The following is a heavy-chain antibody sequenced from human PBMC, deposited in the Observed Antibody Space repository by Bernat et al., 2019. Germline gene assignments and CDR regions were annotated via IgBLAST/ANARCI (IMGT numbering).Heavy chain of an antibody. D-gene: IGHD6-19*01. CDR1: GFTFSSYA. CDR2: ISGSGGSP. J-gene: IGHJ4*02. V-gene: IGHV3-23*04. Sequence: EVQLVESGGGLVQPGGSLRLSCAASGFTFSSYAMSWVRQAPGKGLEWVSVISGSGGSPHYADSVKCRFTISRDNAKNSLYLQMNSLRAEDTAVYYCARDGGWYPATPQFDYWGQGTLVTVSS. CDR3: ARDGGWYPATPQFDY.